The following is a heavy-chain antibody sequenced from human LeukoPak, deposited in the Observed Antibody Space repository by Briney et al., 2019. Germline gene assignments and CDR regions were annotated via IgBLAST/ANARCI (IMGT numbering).Heavy chain of an antibody. Sequence: SETLSLTCTVGGGSLSGHYWGWIRQPPGKGLELVGHIYYTGTTFYNPSLNSRVTITLDTSRNQFSLRLTSVIAADTAVYYCAKVGPIYDSSGYYFDYWGQGTLVTVSS. V-gene: IGHV4-59*11. CDR3: AKVGPIYDSSGYYFDY. CDR2: IYYTGTT. J-gene: IGHJ4*02. D-gene: IGHD3-22*01. CDR1: GGSLSGHY.